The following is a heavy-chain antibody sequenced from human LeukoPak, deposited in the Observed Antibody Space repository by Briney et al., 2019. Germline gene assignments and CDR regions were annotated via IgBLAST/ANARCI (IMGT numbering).Heavy chain of an antibody. J-gene: IGHJ3*02. CDR2: ISGSGGST. V-gene: IGHV3-23*01. CDR3: AKEGCSGGSCYSDAFDI. Sequence: GGSLRLSCAASGFTFSSYAMNWVRQAPGKGLEWVSAISGSGGSTYYADSVKGRFTTSRDNSKNTLYLQMNSLRAEDTAVYYCAKEGCSGGSCYSDAFDIWGQGTMVTVSS. D-gene: IGHD2-15*01. CDR1: GFTFSSYA.